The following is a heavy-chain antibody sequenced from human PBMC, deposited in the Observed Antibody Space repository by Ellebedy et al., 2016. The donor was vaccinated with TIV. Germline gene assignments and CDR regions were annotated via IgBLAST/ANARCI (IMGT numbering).Heavy chain of an antibody. CDR2: IYSGGQT. Sequence: GESLKISXAVSGFTTSNSYVSWVRRAPGKGLEWVSVIYSGGQTYYAASVKGRFTISRDNSKNTLFLQMNSLRAEDTAMYYCARDSGCSGDTCRQKYMDVWGKGTTVAVSS. CDR3: ARDSGCSGDTCRQKYMDV. D-gene: IGHD2-15*01. J-gene: IGHJ6*03. CDR1: GFTTSNSY. V-gene: IGHV3-53*01.